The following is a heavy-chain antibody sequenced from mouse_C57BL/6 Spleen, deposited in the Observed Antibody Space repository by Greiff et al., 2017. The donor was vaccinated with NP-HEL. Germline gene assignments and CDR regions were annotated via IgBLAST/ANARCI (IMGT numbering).Heavy chain of an antibody. CDR2: IHPSDSDT. V-gene: IGHV1-74*01. D-gene: IGHD4-1*02. Sequence: QVQLQQPGAELVKPGASVKVSCKASGYTFTSYWMHWVKQRPGQGLEWIGRIHPSDSDTNYNQKFKGKATLTVDKSSSTAYMQLSSLTSGDAAVYYCAIPTGTGWYFDGWGTGTTVTVSS. J-gene: IGHJ1*03. CDR3: AIPTGTGWYFDG. CDR1: GYTFTSYW.